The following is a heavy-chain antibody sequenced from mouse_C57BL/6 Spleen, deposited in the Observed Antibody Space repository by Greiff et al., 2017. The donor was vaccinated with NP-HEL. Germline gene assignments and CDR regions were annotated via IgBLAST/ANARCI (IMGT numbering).Heavy chain of an antibody. V-gene: IGHV5-4*01. CDR2: ISDGGSYT. CDR1: GFTFSSYA. Sequence: EVQGVESGGGLVKPGGSLKLSCAASGFTFSSYAMSWVRQTPEKRLEWVATISDGGSYTYYPENVKGRFTISRDNAKNNLYLQMSHLKAEDTAMYYCAREASYDYGAYWGQGTLVTVSA. J-gene: IGHJ3*01. CDR3: AREASYDYGAY. D-gene: IGHD2-4*01.